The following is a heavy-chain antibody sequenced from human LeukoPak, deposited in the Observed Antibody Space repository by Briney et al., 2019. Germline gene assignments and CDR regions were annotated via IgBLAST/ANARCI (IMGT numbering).Heavy chain of an antibody. V-gene: IGHV3-30-3*01. CDR1: GFTFSSYA. D-gene: IGHD3-10*01. Sequence: GGSLRLSCAASGFTFSSYAIHWVRQAPGKGLEWVTFISYDGSSKSYADSVKGRYTISRDNSKNTLYLQMNSLRVEDAAVYYCAREYYDSGSYSGNFDYWGQGTLVTVSS. CDR2: ISYDGSSK. CDR3: AREYYDSGSYSGNFDY. J-gene: IGHJ4*02.